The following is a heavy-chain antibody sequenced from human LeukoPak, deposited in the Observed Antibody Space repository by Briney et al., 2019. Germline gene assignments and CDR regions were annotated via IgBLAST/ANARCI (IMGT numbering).Heavy chain of an antibody. CDR3: AKVHSSSWYIPGYYYMDV. J-gene: IGHJ6*03. CDR2: ISDSGGST. Sequence: AGGSLRLSCAASVFTFNNYAMSWVRQAPGKGLEWVSAISDSGGSTYYADSVKGRFTISRDNSKNTLYLQMNSLRAEDTAIYYCAKVHSSSWYIPGYYYMDVWGKGTTVTVSS. D-gene: IGHD6-13*01. CDR1: VFTFNNYA. V-gene: IGHV3-23*01.